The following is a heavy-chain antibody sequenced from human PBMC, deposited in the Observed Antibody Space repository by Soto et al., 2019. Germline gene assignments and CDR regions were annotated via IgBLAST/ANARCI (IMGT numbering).Heavy chain of an antibody. Sequence: EVQLVESGGGFVQPGGSLRLSCVASRFSFTNAWMSWVRQAPGQGPEWVGRIKSKTDGGTADYAAPVKGRFTISRDDSQNTLYLHMDSLKTEDTALDHCSTGIGSDGLDIWGQGTTVTVSS. CDR1: RFSFTNAW. V-gene: IGHV3-15*01. D-gene: IGHD1-26*01. CDR2: IKSKTDGGTA. CDR3: STGIGSDGLDI. J-gene: IGHJ6*02.